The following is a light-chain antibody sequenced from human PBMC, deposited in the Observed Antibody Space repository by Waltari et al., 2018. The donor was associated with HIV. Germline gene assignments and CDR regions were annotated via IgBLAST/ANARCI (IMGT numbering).Light chain of an antibody. CDR2: SNN. CDR1: SSNIGRNT. J-gene: IGLJ2*01. V-gene: IGLV1-44*01. CDR3: AAWDDSLNGLV. Sequence: QSVLTQPPSASGTPGQRVTISCSGSSSNIGRNTVNWYKQHPGTAPKLLIYSNNQRPSGVPDRFSGSKSGTSASLAISGLQSEDEADYYCAAWDDSLNGLVFGGGTKLTVL.